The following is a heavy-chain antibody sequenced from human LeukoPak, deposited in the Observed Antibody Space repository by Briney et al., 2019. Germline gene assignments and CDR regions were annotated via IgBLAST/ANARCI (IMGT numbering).Heavy chain of an antibody. CDR2: IYRGGAT. V-gene: IGHV3-66*01. D-gene: IGHD2-2*01. CDR3: AGASSNGVVIDATSFDL. J-gene: IGHJ4*02. CDR1: GFIGSDGY. Sequence: PGGSLRLPCAVSGFIGSDGYMNWVRQAPGKGLEWLSVIYRGGATYYADSVKGRFIISRDSSKNTWHLQLNSLRAEDTAVYYCAGASSNGVVIDATSFDLWGQGTLVIVSS.